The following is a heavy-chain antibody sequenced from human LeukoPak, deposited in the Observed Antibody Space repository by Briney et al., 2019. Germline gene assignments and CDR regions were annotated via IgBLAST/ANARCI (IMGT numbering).Heavy chain of an antibody. Sequence: GGSLRLSCAASGFTFSSYWMSWVRQAPGKGLEWVANIKQDGSEKYYVDSAKGRFTISRDNAKNSLYLQMNSLRAEDTAVYYCARESLVGAFDYWGQGTLVTVSS. V-gene: IGHV3-7*01. D-gene: IGHD1-26*01. CDR3: ARESLVGAFDY. CDR2: IKQDGSEK. J-gene: IGHJ4*02. CDR1: GFTFSSYW.